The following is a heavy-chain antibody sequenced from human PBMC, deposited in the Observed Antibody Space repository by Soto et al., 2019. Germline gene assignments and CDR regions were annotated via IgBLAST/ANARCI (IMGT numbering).Heavy chain of an antibody. Sequence: PGGSLRLSCAASGFTFSAYAMSWARQAPGKGLEWVSTISGDGSGTHYADSVRGRFTISRDNSKSTLFLQMESLRVEDTAIYYCGGSDFWGQGTLVTVSS. D-gene: IGHD1-26*01. V-gene: IGHV3-23*01. J-gene: IGHJ4*02. CDR1: GFTFSAYA. CDR3: GGSDF. CDR2: ISGDGSGT.